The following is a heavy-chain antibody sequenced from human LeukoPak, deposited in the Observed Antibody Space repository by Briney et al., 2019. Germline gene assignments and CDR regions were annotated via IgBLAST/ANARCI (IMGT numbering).Heavy chain of an antibody. V-gene: IGHV3-73*01. CDR3: ARAMMVVANLWGVFDY. CDR2: IRSKANSYAT. Sequence: GGSLKLSCAASGFTFSGSAMHWVRQASGKGLEWVGRIRSKANSYATAYAASVKGRFTISRDDSKNTAYLQMNSLRTEDTAVYYCARAMMVVANLWGVFDYWGQGTRVTVSS. D-gene: IGHD3-22*01. J-gene: IGHJ4*02. CDR1: GFTFSGSA.